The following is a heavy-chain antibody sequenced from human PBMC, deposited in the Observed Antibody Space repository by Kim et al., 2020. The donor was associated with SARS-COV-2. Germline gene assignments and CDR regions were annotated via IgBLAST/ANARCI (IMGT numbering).Heavy chain of an antibody. CDR3: ARWAGESNSGWSGPFDY. V-gene: IGHV1-69*13. D-gene: IGHD6-19*01. Sequence: SVKVSCKAFGGTFRSQFISWIRQAPGEGVEWMGGISPIIGTPTYAQRFQDRITITADESTNTAFMELRSLTFEDTAVYYCARWAGESNSGWSGPFDYWGQGTLIIVSS. J-gene: IGHJ4*02. CDR2: ISPIIGTP. CDR1: GGTFRSQF.